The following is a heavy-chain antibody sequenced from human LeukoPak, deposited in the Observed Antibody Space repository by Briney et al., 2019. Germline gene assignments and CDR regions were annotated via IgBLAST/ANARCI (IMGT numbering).Heavy chain of an antibody. V-gene: IGHV3-23*01. D-gene: IGHD2-15*01. CDR3: AKEHAQPRSGFDY. CDR1: GFTFNSYA. Sequence: GGSLSLSGAASGFTFNSYAMSWFRQPPGKGLEWVSAISGGGAYTYYADSVKDRFTTSRDNSKNTLYLQMNSLRAEDTAVYYCAKEHAQPRSGFDYWGQGTLVTVSS. J-gene: IGHJ4*02. CDR2: ISGGGAYT.